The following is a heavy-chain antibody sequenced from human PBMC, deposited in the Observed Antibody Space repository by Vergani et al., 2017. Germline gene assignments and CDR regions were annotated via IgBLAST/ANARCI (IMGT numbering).Heavy chain of an antibody. CDR1: GGSISSYY. D-gene: IGHD2/OR15-2a*01. CDR3: ARGVSIVQGFSLGY. J-gene: IGHJ4*02. Sequence: QVQLQESGPGLVKPSETLSLTCTVSGGSISSYYWSWIRQPPGKGLEWIGYIYYSGSTNYNPSLKSRVTISVDTSKNQFSLKLSSVTAADTAVYYCARGVSIVQGFSLGYWGKGTLVTVSS. V-gene: IGHV4-59*01. CDR2: IYYSGST.